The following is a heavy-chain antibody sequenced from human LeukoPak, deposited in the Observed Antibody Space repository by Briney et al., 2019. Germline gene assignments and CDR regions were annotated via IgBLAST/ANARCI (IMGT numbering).Heavy chain of an antibody. CDR3: ARHSGYHSTMYLDY. J-gene: IGHJ4*02. Sequence: SVKVSCKTSGGTFNSYAISWVRQAPGQGLEWMGGITAIFRTTNYAQKFQGRVTITADESMSTVYMELSSLRSEDTAVYYCARHSGYHSTMYLDYWGQGTLVTVSS. CDR1: GGTFNSYA. D-gene: IGHD3-22*01. CDR2: ITAIFRTT. V-gene: IGHV1-69*13.